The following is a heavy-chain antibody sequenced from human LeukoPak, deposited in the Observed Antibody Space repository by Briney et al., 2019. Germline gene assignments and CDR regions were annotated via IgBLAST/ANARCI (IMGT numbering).Heavy chain of an antibody. Sequence: PGGSLRLSCAASGFTFSSYEMNWVRQAPGKGLEWVSYISSSGSTIYYADSVKCRFTISRDNAKNSLYLQMNSLRAEDTAVYYCARQGGRLPRDYWGQGTLVTVSS. CDR3: ARQGGRLPRDY. J-gene: IGHJ4*02. D-gene: IGHD6-25*01. CDR2: ISSSGSTI. V-gene: IGHV3-48*03. CDR1: GFTFSSYE.